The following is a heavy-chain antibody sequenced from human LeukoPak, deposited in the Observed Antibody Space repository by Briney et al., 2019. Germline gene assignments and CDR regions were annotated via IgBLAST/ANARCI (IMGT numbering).Heavy chain of an antibody. CDR2: IKSKTDGGTT. J-gene: IGHJ6*03. Sequence: PGGSLRLSCAASGFTFSNAWMSWVRRAPGKGLEWVGRIKSKTDGGTTDYAAPVKGRFTISRDDSKNTLYLQMNSLKTEDTAVYYCTTLGYCSGGSCYSRYYYYYMDVWGKGTTVTVSS. V-gene: IGHV3-15*01. CDR3: TTLGYCSGGSCYSRYYYYYMDV. CDR1: GFTFSNAW. D-gene: IGHD2-15*01.